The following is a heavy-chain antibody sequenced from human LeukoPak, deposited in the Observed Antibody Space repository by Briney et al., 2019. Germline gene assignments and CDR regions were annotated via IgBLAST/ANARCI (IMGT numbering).Heavy chain of an antibody. D-gene: IGHD4-17*01. CDR3: ARTDYGDYERDYYFDY. J-gene: IGHJ4*02. CDR2: INPRVGTT. Sequence: ASVKVSCKASGYTFTSYYIHWVRQAPGQGLEWMGIINPRVGTTKYAQKFQGRVTITADKSTSTAYMELSSLRSEDTAVYYCARTDYGDYERDYYFDYWGQGTLVTVSS. V-gene: IGHV1-46*01. CDR1: GYTFTSYY.